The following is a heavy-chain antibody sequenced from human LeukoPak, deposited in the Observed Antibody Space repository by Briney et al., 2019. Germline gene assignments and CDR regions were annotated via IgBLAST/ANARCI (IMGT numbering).Heavy chain of an antibody. CDR3: AKGGGLRYFDWLFDY. V-gene: IGHV3-48*01. D-gene: IGHD3-9*01. CDR2: ISSSSSTI. Sequence: GGSLRLSCAASGFTFSSYSMNWVRQAPGKGLEWVSYISSSSSTIYYADSVKGRFTISRDNSKNTLYLQMNSLRAEDTAVYYCAKGGGLRYFDWLFDYWGQGTLVTVSS. J-gene: IGHJ4*02. CDR1: GFTFSSYS.